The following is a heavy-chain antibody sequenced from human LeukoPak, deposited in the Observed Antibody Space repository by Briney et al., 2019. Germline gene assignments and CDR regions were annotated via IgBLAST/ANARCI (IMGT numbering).Heavy chain of an antibody. CDR3: ATNTRAYAVLLAY. Sequence: GGSLRLSCAASGFTFSSSWMIWARQAPGKGLEWVTNINQDGGQKYYLDSVKGRFTISRDNADNSLYLQMDGLRAEDTAVYYCATNTRAYAVLLAYWGQGTLVTVSS. J-gene: IGHJ4*02. V-gene: IGHV3-7*01. CDR1: GFTFSSSW. D-gene: IGHD4-17*01. CDR2: INQDGGQK.